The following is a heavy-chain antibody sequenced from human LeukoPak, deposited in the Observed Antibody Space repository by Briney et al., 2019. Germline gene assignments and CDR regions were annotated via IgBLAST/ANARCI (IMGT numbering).Heavy chain of an antibody. V-gene: IGHV3-15*01. Sequence: GGSLRLSCAASGFTFSNAWMSWVRQAPGKGMELVGRIKSKTYRGTTDYSAPLIGRFTISRHDSKNTLYLQMNSLITEDAAVYYCTTGPLTTICNYWGQGTLVTVSS. D-gene: IGHD4-11*01. J-gene: IGHJ4*02. CDR2: IKSKTYRGTT. CDR3: TTGPLTTICNY. CDR1: GFTFSNAW.